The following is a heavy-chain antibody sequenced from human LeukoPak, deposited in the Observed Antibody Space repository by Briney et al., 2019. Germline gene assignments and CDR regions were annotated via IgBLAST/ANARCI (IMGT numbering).Heavy chain of an antibody. V-gene: IGHV4-34*01. Sequence: SETLSLTCAVYGGSFSGYYWSWIRQPPGKGLEWSGEINHSGSTNYNPSLKSRVTISVDTSKNQFSLKLSSVTASDTAVYYCARMGRIQLWLPRYYYYMDVWGKGTTVTVSS. J-gene: IGHJ6*03. CDR1: GGSFSGYY. CDR2: INHSGST. D-gene: IGHD5-18*01. CDR3: ARMGRIQLWLPRYYYYMDV.